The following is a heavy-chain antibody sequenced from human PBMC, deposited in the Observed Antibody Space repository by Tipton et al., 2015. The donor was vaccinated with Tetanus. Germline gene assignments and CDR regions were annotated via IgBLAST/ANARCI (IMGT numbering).Heavy chain of an antibody. CDR2: IYSNGTA. CDR3: AIFYYDTGGFYPLWDY. V-gene: IGHV4-39*02. D-gene: IGHD3-22*01. J-gene: IGHJ4*02. Sequence: QVQLVQSGAEVKPSETLSLTCTVSGGSISTTSYLWGWVRQPPGKGLQWIATIYSNGTAYYNSSVKSRGSISIDTSKNLCSLKLSSVTAADTAVYYCAIFYYDTGGFYPLWDYWGQGRLVIVSS. CDR1: GGSISTTSYL.